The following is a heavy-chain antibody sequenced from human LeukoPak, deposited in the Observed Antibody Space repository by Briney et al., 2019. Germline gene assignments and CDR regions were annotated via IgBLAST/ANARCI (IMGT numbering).Heavy chain of an antibody. V-gene: IGHV3-48*03. D-gene: IGHD1-26*01. J-gene: IGHJ4*02. Sequence: GGSLRLSCAASGFTFSSYEMNWVRQAPGKGLEWVTYISGSGSAIYYADSVKGRVTISRDNAKNSLYLQMNSLRAEDTAVYYCARRATNLAEVDYFDYWGQGTLITVSS. CDR3: ARRATNLAEVDYFDY. CDR2: ISGSGSAI. CDR1: GFTFSSYE.